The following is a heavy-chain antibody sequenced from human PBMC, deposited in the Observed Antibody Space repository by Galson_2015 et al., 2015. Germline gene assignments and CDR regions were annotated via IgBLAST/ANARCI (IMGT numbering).Heavy chain of an antibody. CDR1: GYTFTSYG. CDR3: ARDAQYYYGSGSYFVWFDP. V-gene: IGHV1-18*04. J-gene: IGHJ5*02. CDR2: ISAYNGNT. Sequence: SVKVSCKASGYTFTSYGISWVRQAPGQGLEWMGWISAYNGNTNYAQKLQGRVTMTTDTSTSTAYMELRSLRSDDTAVYYCARDAQYYYGSGSYFVWFDPWGQGTLVTVSS. D-gene: IGHD3-10*01.